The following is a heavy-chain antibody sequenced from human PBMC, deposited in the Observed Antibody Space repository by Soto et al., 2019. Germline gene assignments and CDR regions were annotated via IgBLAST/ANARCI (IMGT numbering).Heavy chain of an antibody. V-gene: IGHV3-7*01. J-gene: IGHJ4*02. CDR2: IKQDGSEK. D-gene: IGHD6-6*01. CDR3: AREAFSSSSFFAPNYDY. Sequence: PGGSLRLSCPASGFTFSSYWMSWVRQAPGKGLEWVANIKQDGSEKYYVDSVKGRFTISRDNAKNSLYLQMNSLRAGDTAVYYCAREAFSSSSFFAPNYDYWGQGTLVTVSS. CDR1: GFTFSSYW.